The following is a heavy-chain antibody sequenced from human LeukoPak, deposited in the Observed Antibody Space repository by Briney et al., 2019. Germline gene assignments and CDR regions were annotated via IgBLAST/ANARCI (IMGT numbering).Heavy chain of an antibody. V-gene: IGHV3-7*05. Sequence: GGSLRLSCTASRFTFSSNWMGWVRQAPGKGLEWVANINPDGTVKFYVGSVKGRFTISRDNAKNSLYLQMNSLRVEETAVYYCQMFGSSGSWGQGTLVTVSS. J-gene: IGHJ5*02. D-gene: IGHD3-10*01. CDR1: RFTFSSNW. CDR2: INPDGTVK. CDR3: QMFGSSGS.